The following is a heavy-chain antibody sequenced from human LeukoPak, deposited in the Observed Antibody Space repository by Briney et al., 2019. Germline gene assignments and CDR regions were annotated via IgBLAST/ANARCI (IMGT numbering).Heavy chain of an antibody. D-gene: IGHD4-23*01. Sequence: GGSLRLSCAASGFTFSSYSMNWVRQAPGKGLEWVSYISSSSSTIYYADSVKGRFTISRDNAKNSLYLQMNSLRVEDTAVYYCARVQPPPTVVTPRYYYYGMDVWGQGTTVTVSS. J-gene: IGHJ6*02. V-gene: IGHV3-48*01. CDR1: GFTFSSYS. CDR2: ISSSSSTI. CDR3: ARVQPPPTVVTPRYYYYGMDV.